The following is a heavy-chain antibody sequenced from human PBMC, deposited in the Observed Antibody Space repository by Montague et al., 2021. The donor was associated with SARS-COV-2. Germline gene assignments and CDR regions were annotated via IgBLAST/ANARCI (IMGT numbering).Heavy chain of an antibody. CDR1: GDSMKNSGYY. V-gene: IGHV4-39*01. Sequence: SETLSLTCNVSGDSMKNSGYYWAWIRQPPGKGLEWIGSINYSGTTYYNPSLKSRVTISVDTSKNQFSLILSSVTAADRAVYYCARRRAGLYRPEHYIDVWGEGTTVTVSS. J-gene: IGHJ6*03. CDR3: ARRRAGLYRPEHYIDV. D-gene: IGHD3-3*01. CDR2: INYSGTT.